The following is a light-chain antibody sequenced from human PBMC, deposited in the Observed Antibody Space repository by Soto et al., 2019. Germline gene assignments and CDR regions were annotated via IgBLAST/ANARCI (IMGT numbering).Light chain of an antibody. J-gene: IGLJ3*02. V-gene: IGLV1-44*01. CDR2: TDY. CDR1: NSNIGTYT. Sequence: QSVLTQPPSASGTPGQRVIISCSGSNSNIGTYTVNWYQQLPGTAPKLLIYTDYQRPSGVPDRFSGSKSGTSASLAISGLQSEDEADYYCASWDDSLSGAVFGGGTKVTVL. CDR3: ASWDDSLSGAV.